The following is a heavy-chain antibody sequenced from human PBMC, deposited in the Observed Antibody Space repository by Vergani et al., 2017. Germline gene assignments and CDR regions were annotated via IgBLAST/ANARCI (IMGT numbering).Heavy chain of an antibody. CDR2: IRSKANSYAT. CDR1: GFTFSGSA. V-gene: IGHV3-73*01. CDR3: ARDLTSRYGSGNH. J-gene: IGHJ5*02. Sequence: EVQLVESGGGLVQPGGSLKLSCAASGFTFSGSAMHWVRQASGKGLEWVGRIRSKANSYATAYAASVKGRFTISRDDSKNTLYLQMNSLRAEDTAVYYCARDLTSRYGSGNHWGQGTLVTVSS. D-gene: IGHD3-10*01.